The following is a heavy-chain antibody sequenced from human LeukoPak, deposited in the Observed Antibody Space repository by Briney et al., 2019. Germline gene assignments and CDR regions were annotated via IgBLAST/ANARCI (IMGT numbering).Heavy chain of an antibody. CDR3: ARASIAALSD. Sequence: SDTLSLTCTVSGGSISSYYWRWIRLPAGRGLEWIGRIYTSGSTNYNPSLKSQVTMSVDTSKNQFSLKLSSVTAADTAVYCCARASIAALSDWGQGTLVTVSS. J-gene: IGHJ4*02. V-gene: IGHV4-4*07. CDR1: GGSISSYY. CDR2: IYTSGST. D-gene: IGHD6-25*01.